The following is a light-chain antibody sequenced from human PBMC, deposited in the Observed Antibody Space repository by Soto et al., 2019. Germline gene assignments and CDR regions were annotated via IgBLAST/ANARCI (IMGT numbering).Light chain of an antibody. CDR3: QKYNSAPPLT. CDR1: QGISSA. CDR2: DAS. Sequence: AIQLTQSPSSLSASVGDRVTITCRASQGISSALAWYQQKPGKAPKLLIYDASSLESGVPSRFSGSGSGTDFTLTISSLQPEDVATYYCQKYNSAPPLTFGGGTKV. J-gene: IGKJ4*01. V-gene: IGKV1-13*02.